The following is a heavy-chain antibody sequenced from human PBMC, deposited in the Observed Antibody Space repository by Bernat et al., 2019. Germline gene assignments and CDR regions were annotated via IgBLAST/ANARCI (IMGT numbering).Heavy chain of an antibody. CDR3: ARGTSTSAPYMDV. CDR1: GFTFTRYG. V-gene: IGHV3-30*03. CDR2: ISYDGSSK. Sequence: QVQLVESGGGVVQPGRSLRLSCAASGFTFTRYGMHWVRQAPGKGLEWVAVISYDGSSKDYADSVKGRFTISRDNSKNTLYLQMNSLRAEDTAVYYCARGTSTSAPYMDVWGKGTTVTVSS. J-gene: IGHJ6*03.